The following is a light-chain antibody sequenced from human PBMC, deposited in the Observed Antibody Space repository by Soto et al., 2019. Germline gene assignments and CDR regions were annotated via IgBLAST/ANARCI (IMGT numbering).Light chain of an antibody. CDR1: QNIASD. CDR2: GAS. J-gene: IGKJ1*01. V-gene: IGKV1-39*01. CDR3: QQCYTPPPT. Sequence: DIQVTQSPSSLSASVGDRVTITCRTSQNIASDLNWFQQKPGKAPKLLISGASKLQIGVPSRFSGSGSGTDFTLTINSLQPDDFATYYCQQCYTPPPTFGQGTRVEI.